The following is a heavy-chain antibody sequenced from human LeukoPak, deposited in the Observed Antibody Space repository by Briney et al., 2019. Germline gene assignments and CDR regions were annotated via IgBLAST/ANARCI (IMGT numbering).Heavy chain of an antibody. CDR3: ARVRKSTAMADFDY. Sequence: SVKVSCKASGGTFSSYAISWVRQAPGQGLEWMGGIIPIFGTANYAQKFQGRGTITADESTSTAYMELSSLRSEDTAVYYCARVRKSTAMADFDYWGQGTLVTVSS. D-gene: IGHD5-18*01. CDR2: IIPIFGTA. J-gene: IGHJ4*02. V-gene: IGHV1-69*13. CDR1: GGTFSSYA.